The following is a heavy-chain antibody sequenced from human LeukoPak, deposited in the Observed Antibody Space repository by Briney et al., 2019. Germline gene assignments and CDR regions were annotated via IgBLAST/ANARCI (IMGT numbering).Heavy chain of an antibody. CDR3: ARNDIVVVPAAYGYYYGMDV. J-gene: IGHJ6*04. CDR2: INPNSGGT. D-gene: IGHD2-2*01. Sequence: ASVKVSCKASGYTFTGYYMHWVRQAPGQGLEWMGWINPNSGGTNYAQKFQGRVTMTRDTSISTAYMELSRLRSDDTAVYYCARNDIVVVPAAYGYYYGMDVWGEGTTVTVSS. V-gene: IGHV1-2*02. CDR1: GYTFTGYY.